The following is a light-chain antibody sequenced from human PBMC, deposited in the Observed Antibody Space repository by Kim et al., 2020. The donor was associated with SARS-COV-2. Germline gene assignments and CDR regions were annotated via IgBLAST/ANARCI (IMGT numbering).Light chain of an antibody. CDR3: QQYNNWPPST. J-gene: IGKJ2*02. CDR2: GAS. CDR1: QSVSSN. Sequence: VSPGERATLSCRASQSVSSNLAWYQQKPGQAPRLLIYGASTRATGIPARFSGSGSGTEFTLTISSLQSEDFAVYYCQQYNNWPPSTFGQGTKLE. V-gene: IGKV3-15*01.